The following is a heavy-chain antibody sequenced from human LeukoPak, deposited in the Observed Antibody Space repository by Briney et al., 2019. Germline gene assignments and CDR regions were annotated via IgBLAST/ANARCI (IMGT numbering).Heavy chain of an antibody. V-gene: IGHV4-30-4*01. CDR1: GGSISSGDYY. CDR2: IYYSGST. D-gene: IGHD2-2*01. J-gene: IGHJ6*02. Sequence: SQTLPLTCTVSGGSISSGDYYWSWIRQPPGKGLEWIGYIYYSGSTYYNPSLKSRVTISVDTSKNQFSLKLSSVTAADTAVYYCAREGRQPHYYYGMDVWGQGTTVTVSS. CDR3: AREGRQPHYYYGMDV.